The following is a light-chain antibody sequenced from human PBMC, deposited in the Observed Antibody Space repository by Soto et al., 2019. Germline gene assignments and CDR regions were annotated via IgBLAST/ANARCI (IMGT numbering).Light chain of an antibody. CDR1: QGLTTY. CDR3: QQSYSSTWT. V-gene: IGKV1-39*01. J-gene: IGKJ1*01. Sequence: DLQMTQSPSSLSASVGDRVTITCRASQGLTTYLNWYQQKPGNAPKLLIYAASTLQSGVPSRFSGSGSETDFTLTISSLRPEDFATYSCQQSYSSTWTFGQGTKVEIK. CDR2: AAS.